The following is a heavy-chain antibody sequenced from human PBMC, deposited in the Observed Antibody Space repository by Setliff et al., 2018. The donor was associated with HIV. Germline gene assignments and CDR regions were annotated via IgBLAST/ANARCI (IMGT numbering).Heavy chain of an antibody. J-gene: IGHJ6*03. D-gene: IGHD3-16*01. Sequence: PSETLSLTCAVSSYSISSGYYWGWIRQPPGKGLEWIGRIYTSGSTNYNPSLKSRVTISLDTSKNQFSPNLSSVTAADTAVYYCARRSPGGGYYMDVWGKGTTVTVSS. CDR3: ARRSPGGGYYMDV. V-gene: IGHV4-38-2*01. CDR2: IYTSGST. CDR1: SYSISSGYY.